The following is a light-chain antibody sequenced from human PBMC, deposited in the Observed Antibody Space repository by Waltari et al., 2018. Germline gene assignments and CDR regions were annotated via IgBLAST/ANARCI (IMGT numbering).Light chain of an antibody. J-gene: IGLJ3*02. Sequence: QSVVTQPPSASGTPGQRVTISCSGSSSNIGGNHVSWYQQFPGMAPKLLIYKNSQWPSGVPDRFSGSKSGTSASLAISGLRSEDEAQYYCAAWDDGLSGPAFGGGTKLTVL. CDR3: AAWDDGLSGPA. CDR1: SSNIGGNH. V-gene: IGLV1-47*01. CDR2: KNS.